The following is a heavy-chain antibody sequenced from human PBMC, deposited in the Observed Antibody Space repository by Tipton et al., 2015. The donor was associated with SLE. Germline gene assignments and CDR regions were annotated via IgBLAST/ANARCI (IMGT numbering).Heavy chain of an antibody. J-gene: IGHJ2*01. CDR2: IYSSGDR. Sequence: TLSLTCVVHGGSFSGYYWSWIRQSAGRGLEWIGRIYSSGDRDYNPSLRSRVTMSIDASQNRVSLRLKSVSAADTAVYYCARGSDGEYVRYFDVWGPGTLVTVSS. CDR3: ARGSDGEYVRYFDV. D-gene: IGHD4-17*01. V-gene: IGHV4-59*10. CDR1: GGSFSGYY.